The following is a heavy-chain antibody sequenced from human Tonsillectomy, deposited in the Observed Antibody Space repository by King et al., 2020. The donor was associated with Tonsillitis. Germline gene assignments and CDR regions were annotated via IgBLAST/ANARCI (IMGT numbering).Heavy chain of an antibody. CDR2: ISSSSSSI. D-gene: IGHD4-17*01. CDR3: ARGQYDYGDYWDFDL. Sequence: VQLVESGGGLVQPGGSLRLSCAASGFTFSNYNMNWVRQAPGKGLQWVSYISSSSSSIYYADSVKDRFTISRDNAENSLSLQMNSLRAEDTAVYYCARGQYDYGDYWDFDLWGRGTLVTVSS. V-gene: IGHV3-48*04. CDR1: GFTFSNYN. J-gene: IGHJ2*01.